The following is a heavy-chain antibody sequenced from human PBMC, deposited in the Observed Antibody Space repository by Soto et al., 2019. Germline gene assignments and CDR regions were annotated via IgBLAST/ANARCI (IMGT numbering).Heavy chain of an antibody. Sequence: GGSLRLSCAASGFSFRSYAMGWVRQALGKGLNCVSSISPGGDGTYYADSVTGRFTISRDNYKYTMYLQMTSLRADDTDAYQFADGGRYPYYWGPGTLVSVSS. D-gene: IGHD1-26*01. V-gene: IGHV3-23*01. CDR2: ISPGGDGT. J-gene: IGHJ4*02. CDR3: ADGGRYPYY. CDR1: GFSFRSYA.